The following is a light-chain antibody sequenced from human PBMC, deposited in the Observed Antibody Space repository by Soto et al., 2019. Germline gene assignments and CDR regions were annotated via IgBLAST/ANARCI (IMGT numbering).Light chain of an antibody. CDR3: QQSLSATRT. CDR1: QRIMTY. CDR2: TAS. Sequence: DIQMTQSPSSLSASVGDRVTITCRASQRIMTYLNWYQQHPGEAPKLLIYTASTLHSGVPSRFSGSGSGTDFTLTINNLQHEDFATYYCQQSLSATRTFGQGTKVDIK. V-gene: IGKV1-39*01. J-gene: IGKJ1*01.